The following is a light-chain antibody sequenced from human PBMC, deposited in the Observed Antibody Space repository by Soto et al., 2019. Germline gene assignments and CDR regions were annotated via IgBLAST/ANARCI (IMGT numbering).Light chain of an antibody. CDR3: QQYNNWPPIT. CDR1: QRVSSK. Sequence: EIVMTQSPATLSASPGESAILSCRASQRVSSKLAWYHQKPCHTPRLLIYDASNRATGIPARFSGSGSGTDFTLTISSLQSEDFAVYFCQQYNNWPPITFGQGTRLEI. V-gene: IGKV3D-15*01. CDR2: DAS. J-gene: IGKJ5*01.